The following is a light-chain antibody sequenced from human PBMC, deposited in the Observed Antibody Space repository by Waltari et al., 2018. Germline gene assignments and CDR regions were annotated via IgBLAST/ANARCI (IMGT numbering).Light chain of an antibody. Sequence: EIVLTQSPATLSLSPGERATLPCRASQSVSSYLAWYQQKPGQAPRLLIYDASNRATGIPARFSGSGSGTVFSLTISSLEPEDFAVYYCQRRSSWPPWTFGQGTKVEIK. CDR1: QSVSSY. CDR2: DAS. CDR3: QRRSSWPPWT. J-gene: IGKJ1*01. V-gene: IGKV3-11*01.